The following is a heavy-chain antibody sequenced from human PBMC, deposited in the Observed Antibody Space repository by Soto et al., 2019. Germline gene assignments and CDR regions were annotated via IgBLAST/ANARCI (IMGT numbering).Heavy chain of an antibody. CDR3: AHRLESGYDYKGAFDI. V-gene: IGHV2-5*02. Sequence: QITLKESGPTLVKPTQPLTLTCTFSGFSLSTSGVGVGWIRQPPGKALEGLLLIYWDDDKRYRPSLKSRLTNTKDTSKNQVVLTMTNMDPVDTATYYCAHRLESGYDYKGAFDIWGQGTMVTVSS. CDR1: GFSLSTSGVG. J-gene: IGHJ3*02. CDR2: IYWDDDK. D-gene: IGHD5-12*01.